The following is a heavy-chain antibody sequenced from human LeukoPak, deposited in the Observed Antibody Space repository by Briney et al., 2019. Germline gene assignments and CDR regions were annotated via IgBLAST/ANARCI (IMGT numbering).Heavy chain of an antibody. CDR3: ARAWGVATKATNFDY. CDR1: GFTFSSYS. J-gene: IGHJ4*02. CDR2: ISSSSSYI. D-gene: IGHD5-12*01. V-gene: IGHV3-21*01. Sequence: GGSLRLSCAASGFTFSSYSMNWVRQAPGKGLEWVSSISSSSSYIYYADSVKGRFTISRDNAKNSLYLQMNSLRAEDTAVYYCARAWGVATKATNFDYWGQGTLVTVSS.